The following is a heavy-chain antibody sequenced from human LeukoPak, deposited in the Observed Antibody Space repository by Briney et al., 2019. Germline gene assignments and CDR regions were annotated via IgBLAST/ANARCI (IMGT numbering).Heavy chain of an antibody. Sequence: GGSPRLSCAASGFTFSSYSMNWVRQAPGKGLEWVSSISSSSYIYYADSVKGRFTISRDNAKNSLYLQMNSLRAEDTAVYYCARRYCSGGSCYPFDYWGQGTLVTVSS. CDR2: ISSSSYI. CDR3: ARRYCSGGSCYPFDY. J-gene: IGHJ4*02. CDR1: GFTFSSYS. V-gene: IGHV3-21*01. D-gene: IGHD2-15*01.